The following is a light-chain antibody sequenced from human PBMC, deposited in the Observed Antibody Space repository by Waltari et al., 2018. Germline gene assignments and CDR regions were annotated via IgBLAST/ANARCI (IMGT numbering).Light chain of an antibody. V-gene: IGLV1-47*01. CDR2: KNN. CDR1: TSNIGNYH. Sequence: QSVLTQPPSASGTPGQRIPISCSRSTSNIGNYHVYWYQQFPGTAPKPLIYKNNQRPSGVPDRFSGSKSGTSASLAISGLQAEDEADYYCAAWDDSLSGVVFGGGTKVTVL. CDR3: AAWDDSLSGVV. J-gene: IGLJ2*01.